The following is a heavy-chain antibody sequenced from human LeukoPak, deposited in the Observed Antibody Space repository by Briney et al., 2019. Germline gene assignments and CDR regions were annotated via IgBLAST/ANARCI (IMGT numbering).Heavy chain of an antibody. D-gene: IGHD3-10*01. Sequence: GESLKISCKGSGYSFTSYWIGWVRHMPGKGLEWMGIIYPGDSDTRYSPSFQGQVTISADKSISTAYLQWSSLKASGTAMYYCARLYYGSGSLYYFDYWGQGTLVTVSS. CDR3: ARLYYGSGSLYYFDY. CDR1: GYSFTSYW. CDR2: IYPGDSDT. J-gene: IGHJ4*02. V-gene: IGHV5-51*01.